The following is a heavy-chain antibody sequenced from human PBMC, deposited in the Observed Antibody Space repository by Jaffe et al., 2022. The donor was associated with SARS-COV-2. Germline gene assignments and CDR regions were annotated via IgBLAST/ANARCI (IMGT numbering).Heavy chain of an antibody. Sequence: EVQLVESGGGLVQPEGSLRLSCAVSGFTFSNYAMSWVRQAPGKGPEWVSSLSGSGTEKYYVDSVTGRFTISRDNSKNTLYLHMRGLRAEDTAIYYCVKGKGTDNYYMELWGKGTTVTVSS. V-gene: IGHV3-23*04. CDR3: VKGKGTDNYYMEL. CDR1: GFTFSNYA. J-gene: IGHJ6*03. CDR2: LSGSGTEK. D-gene: IGHD1-1*01.